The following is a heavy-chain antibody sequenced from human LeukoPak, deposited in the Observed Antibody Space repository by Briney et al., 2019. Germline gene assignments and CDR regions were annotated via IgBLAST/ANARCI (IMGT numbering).Heavy chain of an antibody. CDR1: GYTLTELS. J-gene: IGHJ4*02. CDR3: ATGGSYLYYFDY. Sequence: ASVKVSCKVSGYTLTELSMHWVRQAPGKGLEWMGGFDPEDGETIYAQKFQGRVTMTEDTSTDTAYMELSSLRSEDTAVYYCATGGSYLYYFDYWGQGTLVTVSS. D-gene: IGHD1-26*01. CDR2: FDPEDGET. V-gene: IGHV1-24*01.